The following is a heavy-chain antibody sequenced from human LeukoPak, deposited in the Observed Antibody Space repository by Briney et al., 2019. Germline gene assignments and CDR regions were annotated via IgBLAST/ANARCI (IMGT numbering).Heavy chain of an antibody. CDR2: INHSGST. CDR1: GGSFSGYY. J-gene: IGHJ5*02. CDR3: ARGRIAARNWFDP. Sequence: SETLSLTCAVYGGSFSGYYWSWIRQPPGKGLEWIGEINHSGSTNYNPSLKSRVTISVDTSKNQFSLKLSSVTAADTAVYYCARGRIAARNWFDPWGQGTLVTVSP. V-gene: IGHV4-34*01. D-gene: IGHD6-6*01.